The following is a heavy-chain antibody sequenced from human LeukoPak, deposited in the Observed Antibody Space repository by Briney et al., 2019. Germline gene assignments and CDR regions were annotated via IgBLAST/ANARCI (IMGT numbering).Heavy chain of an antibody. Sequence: GGSLRLSCATSGFTFSNAWMNWGRQAPGKGLERVGRIRSNSDGGTIDYAAPVKGRFTLSRDDSKTTLYLQMNSLQTEDTAVYYCATDFYDSTWGQGTLVTVSS. D-gene: IGHD3-22*01. CDR2: IRSNSDGGTI. J-gene: IGHJ5*02. CDR3: ATDFYDST. CDR1: GFTFSNAW. V-gene: IGHV3-15*07.